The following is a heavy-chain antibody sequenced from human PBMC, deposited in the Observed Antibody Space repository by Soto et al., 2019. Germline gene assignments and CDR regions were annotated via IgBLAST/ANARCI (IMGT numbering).Heavy chain of an antibody. CDR3: ARSLTRIAAAGNVYYYGMDV. J-gene: IGHJ6*02. CDR2: IKQDGSEK. CDR1: GFTFSSYW. V-gene: IGHV3-7*01. Sequence: GGSLRLSCAASGFTFSSYWMSWVRQAPGKGLEWVANIKQDGSEKYYVDSVKGRFTISRDNAKNSLYLQMNSLRAEDTAVYYCARSLTRIAAAGNVYYYGMDVWGQGTTVTVSS. D-gene: IGHD6-13*01.